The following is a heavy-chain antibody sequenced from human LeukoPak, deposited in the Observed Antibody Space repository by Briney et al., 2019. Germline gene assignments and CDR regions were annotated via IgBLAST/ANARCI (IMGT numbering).Heavy chain of an antibody. V-gene: IGHV5-51*01. Sequence: GESLKISCKGSVYSFTSYWIGWGRQMPGKGLEGMGIIYPGDSDTRYSPALRGQVTISAHKSIRTASLQWSSLKASDAAMYYCARLAPLAVTYTHFDYWGQGTLVTVSS. CDR3: ARLAPLAVTYTHFDY. J-gene: IGHJ4*02. CDR1: VYSFTSYW. CDR2: IYPGDSDT. D-gene: IGHD6-19*01.